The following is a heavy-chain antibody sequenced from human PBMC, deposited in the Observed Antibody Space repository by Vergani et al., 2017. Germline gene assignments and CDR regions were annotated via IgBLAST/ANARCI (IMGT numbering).Heavy chain of an antibody. Sequence: EVQLVESGGGLVQPGGSLRLSCAASGFTFSSYWMSWVRQAPGKGLEWVANIKQDGSEKYYVDSVKGRFTISRDNAKNSLYLQMNSLRAEDTAVYYCAREGGYCSGGSCPVVARVRAFDIWGQGTMVTVSS. CDR2: IKQDGSEK. CDR1: GFTFSSYW. J-gene: IGHJ3*02. D-gene: IGHD2-15*01. CDR3: AREGGYCSGGSCPVVARVRAFDI. V-gene: IGHV3-7*01.